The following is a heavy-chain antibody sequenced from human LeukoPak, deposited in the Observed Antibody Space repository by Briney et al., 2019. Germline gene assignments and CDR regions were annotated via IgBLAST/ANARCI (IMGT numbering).Heavy chain of an antibody. CDR1: GGSISSSIYY. J-gene: IGHJ4*02. Sequence: ASETLSLTCTVSGGSISSSIYYWGWIRQPPGKGLEWIGSIYYSGSTYYNPSLNSRVTISVDTSKNQFSLKLSSVTAADTAVYYCARSVPRDGSYFGYWGQGTLVTVSS. V-gene: IGHV4-39*01. CDR2: IYYSGST. D-gene: IGHD1-26*01. CDR3: ARSVPRDGSYFGY.